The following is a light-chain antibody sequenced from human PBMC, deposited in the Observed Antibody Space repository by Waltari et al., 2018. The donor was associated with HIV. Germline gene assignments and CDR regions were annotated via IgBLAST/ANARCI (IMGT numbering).Light chain of an antibody. J-gene: IGLJ2*01. CDR1: YSNIGHQT. CDR3: ATWDDILNGPV. CDR2: YND. Sequence: QSVLTQPPSVSEAPRQRVPISCAGTYSNIGHQTVTWYQQVPGKTPRLLIYYNDLLSSGVSDRFSGSKSGTSASLAISVLQSEDEADYYCATWDDILNGPVFGGGTKLTVL. V-gene: IGLV1-36*01.